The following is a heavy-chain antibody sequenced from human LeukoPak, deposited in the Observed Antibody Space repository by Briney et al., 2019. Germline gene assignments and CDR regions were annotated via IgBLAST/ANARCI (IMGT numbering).Heavy chain of an antibody. CDR2: INAYNGNT. V-gene: IGHV1-18*01. Sequence: GASVKVSCKASGYTFTSYGISWVRQAPGQGLEWMGWINAYNGNTNYAQKLQGRVTMTTDTSTSTAYMELRSLRCDDTAVYYCARDLGTPGELLWFGGPFDYWGQGTLVTVSS. CDR1: GYTFTSYG. J-gene: IGHJ4*02. CDR3: ARDLGTPGELLWFGGPFDY. D-gene: IGHD3-10*01.